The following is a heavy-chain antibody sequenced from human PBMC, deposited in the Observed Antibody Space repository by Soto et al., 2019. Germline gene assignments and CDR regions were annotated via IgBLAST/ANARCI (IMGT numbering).Heavy chain of an antibody. CDR2: IWYDGSNK. D-gene: IGHD2-15*01. J-gene: IGHJ4*02. Sequence: QVQLVESGGGVVQPGRSLRLSCAASGFTFSSNGMHWVRQAPGKGLEWVAFIWYDGSNKYYADSVKGRFTISRDNSKKTLYLQMKSLRAEDTAVYYCARDSSGRYCSAYICYYFDYWGKGTLVTVSS. V-gene: IGHV3-33*01. CDR1: GFTFSSNG. CDR3: ARDSSGRYCSAYICYYFDY.